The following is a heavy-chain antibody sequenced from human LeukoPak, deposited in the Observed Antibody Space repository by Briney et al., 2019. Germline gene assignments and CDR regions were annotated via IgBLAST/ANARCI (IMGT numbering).Heavy chain of an antibody. Sequence: SETLSLTCTVSGGPISSYYWSWIRQPPGKGLEWIGYIYYSGSTKYNPSLKSRVTISVDTSKNQFSLKLSSVTAADTAVYHCARWGPNAFDIWGQGTMVTVSS. CDR3: ARWGPNAFDI. J-gene: IGHJ3*02. D-gene: IGHD3-16*01. CDR1: GGPISSYY. CDR2: IYYSGST. V-gene: IGHV4-59*01.